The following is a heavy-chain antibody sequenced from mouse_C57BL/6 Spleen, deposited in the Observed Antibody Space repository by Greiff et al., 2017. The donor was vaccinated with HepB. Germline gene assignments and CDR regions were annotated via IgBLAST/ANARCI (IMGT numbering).Heavy chain of an antibody. CDR3: ASHLYYSNLYYAMDY. V-gene: IGHV1-55*01. CDR2: IYPGSGST. Sequence: QVQLQQPGAELVKPGASVKMSCKASGYTFTSYWITWVKQRPGQGLEWIGDIYPGSGSTNYNEKFKSKATLTVDTSSSTAYMQLSSLTSEDSAVYYCASHLYYSNLYYAMDYWGQGTSVTVSS. CDR1: GYTFTSYW. J-gene: IGHJ4*01. D-gene: IGHD2-5*01.